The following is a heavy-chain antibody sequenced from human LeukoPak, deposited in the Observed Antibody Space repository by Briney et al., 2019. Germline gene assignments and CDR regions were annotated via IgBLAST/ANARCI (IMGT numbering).Heavy chain of an antibody. Sequence: GGSLRLSCAASGLTFSSYAMGWVRQAPGKGLEWVSSISGSGGNTYYADSVEGRFTVSRDNSKNTLYLQMNSLRAEDTALYYCARGRGGDYVPSRFDYWGQGTLVTVSS. D-gene: IGHD4-17*01. V-gene: IGHV3-23*01. J-gene: IGHJ4*02. CDR2: ISGSGGNT. CDR1: GLTFSSYA. CDR3: ARGRGGDYVPSRFDY.